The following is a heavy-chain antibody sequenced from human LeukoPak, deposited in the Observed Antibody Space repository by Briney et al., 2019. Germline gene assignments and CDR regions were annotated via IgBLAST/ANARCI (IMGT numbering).Heavy chain of an antibody. J-gene: IGHJ4*02. CDR2: IYSGGST. V-gene: IGHV3-66*01. CDR3: ARETAVAGFDY. CDR1: GFTLSSSY. Sequence: GGSLRLSCAASGFTLSSSYISWVRQAPGKGLEWVSVIYSGGSTYYADSVKGRFTISRDNSKNTLSLQMNSLRAEDTAVYYCARETAVAGFDYWGQGTLVTVSS. D-gene: IGHD6-19*01.